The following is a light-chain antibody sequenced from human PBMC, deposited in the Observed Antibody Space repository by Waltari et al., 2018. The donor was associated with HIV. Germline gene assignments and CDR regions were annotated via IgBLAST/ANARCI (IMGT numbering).Light chain of an antibody. CDR2: DVD. Sequence: AVTKPASVSGLPGQSTTMSCTGGDSDFGSYNCLTWYQQHPGKLPKLMLYDVDRRASGVSDLCPGSTSGNTASLTISGLQADDEAHYYCAAFTGDYTGIFGGGTAVTVL. V-gene: IGLV2-14*03. CDR3: AAFTGDYTGI. CDR1: DSDFGSYNC. J-gene: IGLJ2*01.